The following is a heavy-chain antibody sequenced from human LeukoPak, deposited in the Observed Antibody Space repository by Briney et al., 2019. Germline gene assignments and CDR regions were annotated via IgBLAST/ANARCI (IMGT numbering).Heavy chain of an antibody. D-gene: IGHD3-22*01. CDR3: ARGDYYDSSGYYYFDY. CDR2: IYTSGST. Sequence: SETLSLICTVSGGSISSYYWSWIRQPAGKGLEWIGRIYTSGSTNYNPSLKSRVTMSVDTSKNQFSLKLSSVTAADTAVYYCARGDYYDSSGYYYFDYWGQGTLVTVSS. J-gene: IGHJ4*02. CDR1: GGSISSYY. V-gene: IGHV4-4*07.